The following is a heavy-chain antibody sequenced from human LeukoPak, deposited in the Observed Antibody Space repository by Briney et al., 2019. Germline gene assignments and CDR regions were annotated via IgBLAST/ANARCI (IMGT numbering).Heavy chain of an antibody. CDR2: IYTSGST. J-gene: IGHJ4*02. V-gene: IGHV4-61*02. CDR3: AMETGDGTSFEY. CDR1: GGSISSGSYY. Sequence: PSETLSLTCTVSGGSISSGSYYWSWIRQPAGKGLEWIGRIYTSGSTNYNPSLKSRVTISVDTSKNQFSLRLRSVTAADTAVYYCAMETGDGTSFEYWGQGTLVTVSS. D-gene: IGHD6-19*01.